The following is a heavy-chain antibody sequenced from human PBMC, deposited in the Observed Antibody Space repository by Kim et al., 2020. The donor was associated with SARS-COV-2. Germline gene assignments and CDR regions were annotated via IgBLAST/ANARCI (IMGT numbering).Heavy chain of an antibody. CDR1: GLTFSSYA. CDR2: ISGSGDRT. Sequence: GGSLRLSCAASGLTFSSYAMSWVRQAPGKGLEWVSAISGSGDRTYYADSVKGRFTISRDNSKNTLYLQMNSLRAEDTAVYYCAKAVRWEPQAWGQGTLVTVSS. V-gene: IGHV3-23*01. D-gene: IGHD1-26*01. J-gene: IGHJ4*02. CDR3: AKAVRWEPQA.